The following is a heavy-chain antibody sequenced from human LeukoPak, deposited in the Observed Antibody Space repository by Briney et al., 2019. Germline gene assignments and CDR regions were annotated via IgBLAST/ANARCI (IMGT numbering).Heavy chain of an antibody. Sequence: PGGSLRLSCAASGFTFSSFAMHWVRQAPGRGLEWVAAISYHGSNTYYADSVKGRFTISRDNSKNTLYLQMNSLRAEDTAVYYCARRWYVGYFDYWGQGTLVTVSS. CDR2: ISYHGSNT. CDR3: ARRWYVGYFDY. V-gene: IGHV3-30*04. J-gene: IGHJ4*02. D-gene: IGHD4-23*01. CDR1: GFTFSSFA.